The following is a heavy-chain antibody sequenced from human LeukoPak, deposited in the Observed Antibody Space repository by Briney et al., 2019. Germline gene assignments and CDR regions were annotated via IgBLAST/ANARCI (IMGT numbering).Heavy chain of an antibody. V-gene: IGHV4-4*02. CDR2: IYHSGST. CDR1: GGSISSSNW. D-gene: IGHD3-10*01. J-gene: IGHJ5*02. CDR3: ARTYYYGSGSPYNWFDP. Sequence: PSGTLSLTCAVSGGSISSSNWWSWVRQPPGKGLEWIGEIYHSGSTNYNPSVKSRVTISVDKSKNQFSLKLSSVTAADTAVYYCARTYYYGSGSPYNWFDPWGQGTLVTVSS.